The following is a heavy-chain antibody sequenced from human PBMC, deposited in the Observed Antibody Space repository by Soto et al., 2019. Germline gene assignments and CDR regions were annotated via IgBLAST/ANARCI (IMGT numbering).Heavy chain of an antibody. Sequence: GGSLRLSCAASGFTFSRFWMHWVRQAPGKGLVWVAHIHSDGSSTSYADFVKGRFTISRDNAKNSLYLQMNSLRAEDTAVYYCARDGYCTNGVCYRGRGNYYYGMDVWGQGTTVTVSS. CDR1: GFTFSRFW. J-gene: IGHJ6*02. CDR2: IHSDGSST. V-gene: IGHV3-74*01. CDR3: ARDGYCTNGVCYRGRGNYYYGMDV. D-gene: IGHD2-8*01.